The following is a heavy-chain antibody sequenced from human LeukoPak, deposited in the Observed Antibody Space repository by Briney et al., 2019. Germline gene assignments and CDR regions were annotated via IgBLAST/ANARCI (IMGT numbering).Heavy chain of an antibody. V-gene: IGHV3-7*01. CDR1: GFIFNNYG. D-gene: IGHD2-15*01. J-gene: IGHJ6*03. CDR2: IKQDGSEE. CDR3: ARDGRSTNYYYYYMDV. Sequence: GGSLRLSCAASGFIFNNYGMHWVRQAPGKGLEWVANIKQDGSEEYYVDSVKGRFTISRDNAKNSLYLQMNSLRAEDTAVYYCARDGRSTNYYYYYMDVWGKGTTVTVSS.